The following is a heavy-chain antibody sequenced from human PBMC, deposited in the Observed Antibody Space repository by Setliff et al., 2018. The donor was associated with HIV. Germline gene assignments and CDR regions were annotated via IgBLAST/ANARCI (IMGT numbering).Heavy chain of an antibody. D-gene: IGHD3-3*01. CDR2: IRTNARGGDRT. CDR3: AKIRIGQQLMGYYFDY. V-gene: IGHV3-23*01. Sequence: PGGSLRLSCAASGFTFGDYAMSWVRQAPGKGLEWVGFIRTNARGGDRTFYADSVKGRFTISRDNSKNMLFLQMNSLRAEDTAIYSCAKIRIGQQLMGYYFDYWSQGALVTVSS. J-gene: IGHJ4*02. CDR1: GFTFGDYA.